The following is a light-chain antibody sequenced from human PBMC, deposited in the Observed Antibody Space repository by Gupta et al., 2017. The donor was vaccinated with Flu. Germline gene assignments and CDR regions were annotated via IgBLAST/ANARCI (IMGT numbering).Light chain of an antibody. CDR3: QQISSAPRT. J-gene: IGKJ1*01. V-gene: IGKV1-39*01. CDR2: AAS. CDR1: QPVHNY. Sequence: DTQMTQSLSSLSASVGDRVSITCRASQPVHNYLNWYQQRPGKAPKLLIYAASTLHSGVPSRFSGSGYGTEFTLTITSLQAEDFATYYCQQISSAPRTFGQGTRVDTK.